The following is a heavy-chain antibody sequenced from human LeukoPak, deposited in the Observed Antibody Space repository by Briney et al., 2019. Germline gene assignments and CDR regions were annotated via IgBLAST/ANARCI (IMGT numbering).Heavy chain of an antibody. CDR2: ISGSGGST. D-gene: IGHD3-22*01. CDR1: GFTFSSYG. J-gene: IGHJ4*02. V-gene: IGHV3-23*01. Sequence: PGGSLRLSCAASGFTFSSYGMSWVRQAPGKGLEWVSAISGSGGSTYYADSVKGRFTISRDNSKNTLYLQMNSLRAEDTAVYYCAKERLMWDYYDSSGYYPDYWGQGTLVTVSS. CDR3: AKERLMWDYYDSSGYYPDY.